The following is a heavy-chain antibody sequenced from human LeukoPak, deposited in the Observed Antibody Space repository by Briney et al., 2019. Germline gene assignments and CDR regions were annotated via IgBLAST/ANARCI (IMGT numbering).Heavy chain of an antibody. D-gene: IGHD6-13*01. Sequence: SLRLSCAASGFTFSSHGMHWVRQAPGKGLEWVAVIWYDGSNKYYADSLKGRFTISRDNAKNSLYLQMNSLRAEDTAVYYCAREAAAGTLDYWGQGTLVTVSS. V-gene: IGHV3-33*01. J-gene: IGHJ4*02. CDR3: AREAAAGTLDY. CDR1: GFTFSSHG. CDR2: IWYDGSNK.